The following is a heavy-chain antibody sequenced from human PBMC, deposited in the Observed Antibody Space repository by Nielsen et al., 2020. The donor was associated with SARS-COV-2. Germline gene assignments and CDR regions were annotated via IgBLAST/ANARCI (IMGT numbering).Heavy chain of an antibody. Sequence: GGSLRLSCAASGFTFSDYYMSWIRKAPGKGLEWVSYISSSSSHTKYADSVKGRFTISRDNAKNSLYLQMNSLSAEDTAVYFCARADASETYYYGVDVWGQGTTVTVSS. J-gene: IGHJ6*02. CDR2: ISSSSSHT. V-gene: IGHV3-11*05. CDR3: ARADASETYYYGVDV. CDR1: GFTFSDYY. D-gene: IGHD2-2*01.